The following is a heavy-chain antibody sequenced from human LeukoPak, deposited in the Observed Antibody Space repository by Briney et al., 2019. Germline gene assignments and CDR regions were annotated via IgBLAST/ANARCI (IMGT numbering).Heavy chain of an antibody. CDR3: ARDPYGSGSYSDY. CDR2: INWNGGST. Sequence: GGSLRLSCAASGFSFDDYGMSWVRQAPGQGLEWVSGINWNGGSTGYADSVKGRFTISRDNAKNSLYLQMNSLRAEDTAVYYCARDPYGSGSYSDYWGQGTLVTVSS. V-gene: IGHV3-20*04. J-gene: IGHJ4*02. CDR1: GFSFDDYG. D-gene: IGHD3-10*01.